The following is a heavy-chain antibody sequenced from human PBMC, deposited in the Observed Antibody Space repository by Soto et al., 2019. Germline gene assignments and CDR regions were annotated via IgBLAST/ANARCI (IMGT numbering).Heavy chain of an antibody. CDR2: IYPGDSDT. CDR3: AKHEGYCSTTTCSNFDY. Sequence: GESLKISCKGSGFTFTSYWIAWLRQMPGKGLEWMGIIYPGDSDTSYSPSFQGQVTTSADKSINTAYLHCSSLKASDTAIYYCAKHEGYCSTTTCSNFDYWGQGTLVTVS. J-gene: IGHJ4*02. V-gene: IGHV5-51*01. D-gene: IGHD2-2*01. CDR1: GFTFTSYW.